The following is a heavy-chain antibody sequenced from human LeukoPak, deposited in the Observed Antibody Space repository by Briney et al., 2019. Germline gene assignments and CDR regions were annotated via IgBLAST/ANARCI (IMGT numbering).Heavy chain of an antibody. CDR1: AFSLCDYY. CDR3: LRDRGYSTYDC. Sequence: GGSLRLSCAASAFSLCDYYMNWVPQAPGKGLECVASIKQDGSEKYYVDSVKGRFTISRDNAKNSLYLQMNTLRAEDTAVYYCLRDRGYSTYDCWGQGTLVTVSS. V-gene: IGHV3-7*01. CDR2: IKQDGSEK. J-gene: IGHJ4*02. D-gene: IGHD5-12*01.